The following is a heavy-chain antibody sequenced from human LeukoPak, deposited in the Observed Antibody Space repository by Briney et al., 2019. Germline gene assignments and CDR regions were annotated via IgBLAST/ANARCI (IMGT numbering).Heavy chain of an antibody. D-gene: IGHD2-15*01. CDR3: ARHSYCSGGSCYWFGP. CDR2: IYYSGST. CDR1: GGSISSYY. Sequence: SETLSLTCTVSGGSISSYYWSWIRQPPGKGLEWIGYIYYSGSTNYNPSLKSRVTISVDTSKNQFSLKLSSVTAADTAVYYCARHSYCSGGSCYWFGPWGQGTLVTVSS. V-gene: IGHV4-59*08. J-gene: IGHJ5*02.